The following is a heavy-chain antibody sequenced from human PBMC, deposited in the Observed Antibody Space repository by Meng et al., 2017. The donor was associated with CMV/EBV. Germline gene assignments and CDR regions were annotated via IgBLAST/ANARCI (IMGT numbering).Heavy chain of an antibody. CDR1: GGSISSGDYY. J-gene: IGHJ3*02. CDR2: IYYSGST. V-gene: IGHV4-30-4*02. Sequence: SETLSLTCTVSGGSISSGDYYWSWIRQPPGKGLEWIGYIYYSGSTYYNPSLKSRVTISVDTSKNQFSLKLSSVTAADTAVYYCASFYWGVVPAAPTGAFDIWGQGTMVTVSS. D-gene: IGHD2-2*01. CDR3: ASFYWGVVPAAPTGAFDI.